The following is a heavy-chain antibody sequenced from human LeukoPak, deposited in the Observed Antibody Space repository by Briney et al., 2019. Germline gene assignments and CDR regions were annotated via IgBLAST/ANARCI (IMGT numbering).Heavy chain of an antibody. CDR3: ARGSASNWPVDI. J-gene: IGHJ4*02. D-gene: IGHD6-13*01. CDR1: GGTFSSYA. CDR2: IIPILGIA. V-gene: IGHV1-69*04. Sequence: ASVKVSCKASGGTFSSYAISWVRQAPGQGLEWMGRIIPILGIANYAQKFQGRVTITADKSTSTAYMELNSLRSDDTAVYYCARGSASNWPVDIWGQGTLVIVSS.